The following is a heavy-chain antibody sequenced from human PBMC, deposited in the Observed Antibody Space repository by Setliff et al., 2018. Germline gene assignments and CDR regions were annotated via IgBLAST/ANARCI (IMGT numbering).Heavy chain of an antibody. Sequence: TLSLTCAVSGYSISSGYYWGWIRQPPGKGLEWIGSIYHSGSTYYNPSLKSRVTISVVTSKNQFSLKLSSVTAADTAVYYCARSAGYSSSWYNYYYGMDVWGQGTTVTVSS. J-gene: IGHJ6*02. CDR1: GYSISSGYY. D-gene: IGHD6-13*01. V-gene: IGHV4-38-2*01. CDR3: ARSAGYSSSWYNYYYGMDV. CDR2: IYHSGST.